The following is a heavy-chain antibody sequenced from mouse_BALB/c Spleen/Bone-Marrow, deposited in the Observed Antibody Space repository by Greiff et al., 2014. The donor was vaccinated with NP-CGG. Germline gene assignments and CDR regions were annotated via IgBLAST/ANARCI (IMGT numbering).Heavy chain of an antibody. V-gene: IGHV1S22*01. CDR3: TIWFPFAY. Sequence: LQQPGSELVRPGASVKLSCKASGYTFTSYWMHWVKQRPGQGLEWIGNIYPGSGSTNYDEKFKSKATLAVDTSSSTAYMQLSSLTSEDSAVYYCTIWFPFAYWGQGTLVTVSA. CDR2: IYPGSGST. CDR1: GYTFTSYW. D-gene: IGHD2-2*01. J-gene: IGHJ3*01.